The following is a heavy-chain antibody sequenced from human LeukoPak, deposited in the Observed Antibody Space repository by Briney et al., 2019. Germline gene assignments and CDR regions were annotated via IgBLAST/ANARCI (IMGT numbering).Heavy chain of an antibody. CDR1: GFTFSSYA. V-gene: IGHV3-30*01. CDR2: ITSDGSNK. D-gene: IGHD3-22*01. Sequence: WTSVKVSCKASGFTFSSYAMHWVRQAPGKGLEWVASITSDGSNKNCGDSVKGRITISRDNSKNTLYLKTNGLGAEDTAVYYCAREAITMIVVVYAGFDYWGQGTLVTVSS. CDR3: AREAITMIVVVYAGFDY. J-gene: IGHJ4*02.